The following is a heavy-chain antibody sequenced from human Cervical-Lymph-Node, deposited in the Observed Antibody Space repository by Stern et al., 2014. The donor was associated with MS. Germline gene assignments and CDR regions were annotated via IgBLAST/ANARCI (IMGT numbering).Heavy chain of an antibody. J-gene: IGHJ6*02. D-gene: IGHD1-26*01. V-gene: IGHV1-24*01. CDR2: FDPEDVQR. CDR3: ATGRAVPHYDYHGMDV. Sequence: LQLVESGAEVKKPGASVKVSCKVSGSTLSDLSMHWVRQAPGKGLEWMGGFDPEDVQRVYAQKFQGRVTLTQDTSTGTVYMELSSLRSEDTAVYYCATGRAVPHYDYHGMDVWGQGTMVTVSS. CDR1: GSTLSDLS.